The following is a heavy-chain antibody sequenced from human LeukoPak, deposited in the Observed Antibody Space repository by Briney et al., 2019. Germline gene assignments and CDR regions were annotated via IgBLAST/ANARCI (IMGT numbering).Heavy chain of an antibody. V-gene: IGHV1-69*02. CDR3: ASTDSSGWYYFDY. Sequence: SVKVSCKASGGTFSSYTISWVRQAPEQGLNWMGRIIPILGIANYAQKFQGRVTITADKSTSTAYMELSSLRSEDTAVYYCASTDSSGWYYFDYWGQGTLVTVSS. CDR2: IIPILGIA. D-gene: IGHD6-19*01. J-gene: IGHJ4*02. CDR1: GGTFSSYT.